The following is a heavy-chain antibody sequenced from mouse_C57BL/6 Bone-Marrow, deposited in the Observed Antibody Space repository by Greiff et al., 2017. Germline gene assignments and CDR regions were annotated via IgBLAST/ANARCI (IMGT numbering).Heavy chain of an antibody. D-gene: IGHD2-3*01. CDR1: GYTFTSYW. Sequence: QVQLQQPGAELVKPGASVKLSCKASGYTFTSYWMHWVKQRPGRGLEWIGRIDPNRGGTKYDEKFKSKATLTVDKPSSTAYMQLSSLTSEDSAVYYCAHGYYFCWYFAVWGKGTTVTVSS. V-gene: IGHV1-72*01. CDR3: AHGYYFCWYFAV. CDR2: IDPNRGGT. J-gene: IGHJ1*03.